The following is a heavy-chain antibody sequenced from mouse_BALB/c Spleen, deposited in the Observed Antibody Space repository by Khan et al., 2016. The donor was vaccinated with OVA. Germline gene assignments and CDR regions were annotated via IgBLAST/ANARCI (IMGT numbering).Heavy chain of an antibody. V-gene: IGHV5-6*01. CDR3: RSLGYCYYSGGFAY. Sequence: EVELVESGGDLVKPGGSLKLSCAASGFTFSTYGMSWVRQAPDKRLEWVATVSTGGSYTYYPDSVKGRFTISRDNAKHTLYLQMSGLRSEDQAMFYCRSLGYCYYSGGFAYWGQGTLVTVSA. CDR1: GFTFSTYG. D-gene: IGHD2-12*01. J-gene: IGHJ3*01. CDR2: VSTGGSYT.